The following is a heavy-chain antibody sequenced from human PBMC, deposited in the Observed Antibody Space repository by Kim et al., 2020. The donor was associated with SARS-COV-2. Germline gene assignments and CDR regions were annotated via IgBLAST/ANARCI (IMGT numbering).Heavy chain of an antibody. CDR3: TTEGHTYGYDYFDY. V-gene: IGHV3-15*01. J-gene: IGHJ4*02. Sequence: YIASVKDRCTVFRDASKNTLYLQMNSLKTEDTAVYYCTTEGHTYGYDYFDYWGQGTLVTVSS. D-gene: IGHD5-18*01.